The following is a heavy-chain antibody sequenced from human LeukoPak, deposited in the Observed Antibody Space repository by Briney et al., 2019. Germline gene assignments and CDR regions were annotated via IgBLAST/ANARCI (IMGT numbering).Heavy chain of an antibody. J-gene: IGHJ3*02. CDR1: GHTFTSYY. Sequence: ASVKVSCKASGHTFTSYYMHWVRQAPGQGLEWMGIINPSGGSTSYAQKFQGRVTMTRDMSTSTVYMELSTLRSEDTAVYYCARDRGIGGAFDIWGQGTMVAVSS. CDR3: ARDRGIGGAFDI. V-gene: IGHV1-46*01. D-gene: IGHD3-16*01. CDR2: INPSGGST.